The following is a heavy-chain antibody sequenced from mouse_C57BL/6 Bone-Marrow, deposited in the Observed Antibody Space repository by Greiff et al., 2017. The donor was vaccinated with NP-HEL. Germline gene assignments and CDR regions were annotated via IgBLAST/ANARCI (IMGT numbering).Heavy chain of an antibody. CDR2: IYPGDGDT. V-gene: IGHV1-82*01. D-gene: IGHD1-1*01. Sequence: LQESGPELVKPGASVKISCKASGYAFSSSWMNWVKQRPGKGLEWIGRIYPGDGDTNYNGKFKGKATVTADKSSSTAYMQLSSLTSEDSAVYFCARSGGFCSSYDYWGQGTTLTVSS. J-gene: IGHJ2*01. CDR3: ARSGGFCSSYDY. CDR1: GYAFSSSW.